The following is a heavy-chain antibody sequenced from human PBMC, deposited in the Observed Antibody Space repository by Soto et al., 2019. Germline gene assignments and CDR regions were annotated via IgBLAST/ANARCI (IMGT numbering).Heavy chain of an antibody. V-gene: IGHV1-69*01. CDR3: ARDSAAYYKSIGY. Sequence: QVQLVQSGAEVKKPGSSVKVSCTTSGGTFSTVAINWLRQAPGQGLEWIGGLIPAYNRPNYAQKYQGRVSISADESTSTVYLEFRSLISEDTAMYFCARDSAAYYKSIGYWGPGTPVTVSS. J-gene: IGHJ4*02. CDR2: LIPAYNRP. D-gene: IGHD3-22*01. CDR1: GGTFSTVA.